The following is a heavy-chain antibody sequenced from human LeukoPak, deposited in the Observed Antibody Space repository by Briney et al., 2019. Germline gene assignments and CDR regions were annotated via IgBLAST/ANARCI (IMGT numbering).Heavy chain of an antibody. J-gene: IGHJ4*02. V-gene: IGHV3-23*01. CDR2: ISGGGGST. Sequence: GGSLRLSCAASGFTFSSYGMSWVRQAPGKGLEWVSAISGGGGSTYYADSVKGRFTISRDNSKNTLYLQMNSLRAEDTAVYYCAKAPVTTCSGAYCYPFDYWGQGTLVTVSS. CDR1: GFTFSSYG. D-gene: IGHD2-15*01. CDR3: AKAPVTTCSGAYCYPFDY.